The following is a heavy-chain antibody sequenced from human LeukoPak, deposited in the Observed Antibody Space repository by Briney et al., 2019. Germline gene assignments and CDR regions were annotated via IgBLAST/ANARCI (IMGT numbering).Heavy chain of an antibody. Sequence: GGSLRLSCAGSGFPFSSHGMNWVRQAPGKGLEWVSAISGSGGSTYYADSVKGRFTISRDNSKNTLYLQMNSLRAEDTAVYYCAAAMVRGEYYHYMDVWGKGTTVTISS. CDR2: ISGSGGST. J-gene: IGHJ6*03. CDR1: GFPFSSHG. D-gene: IGHD3-10*01. CDR3: AAAMVRGEYYHYMDV. V-gene: IGHV3-23*01.